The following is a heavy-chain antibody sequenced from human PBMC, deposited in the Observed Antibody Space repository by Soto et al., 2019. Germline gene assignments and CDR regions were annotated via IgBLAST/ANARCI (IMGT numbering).Heavy chain of an antibody. Sequence: PSETLSLTCAVSGGSISSGGYSWSWIRQPPGKGLEWIGYLYHSGSTYYNPSLKSRVTISVDRSKNQFSLKLSSVTAADTAVYYCARVRGRVAFDYWGQGTLVTVSS. CDR2: LYHSGST. D-gene: IGHD3-3*01. V-gene: IGHV4-30-2*01. CDR1: GGSISSGGYS. CDR3: ARVRGRVAFDY. J-gene: IGHJ4*02.